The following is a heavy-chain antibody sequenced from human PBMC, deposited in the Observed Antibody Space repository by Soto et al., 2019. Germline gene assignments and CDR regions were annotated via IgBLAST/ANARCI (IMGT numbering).Heavy chain of an antibody. V-gene: IGHV4-61*01. D-gene: IGHD6-13*01. CDR3: ARTHSSNWRFDY. CDR2: IYYSGST. CDR1: GGSVSSGSYY. J-gene: IGHJ4*02. Sequence: QVQLQESGPGLVKPSETLSLTCTVSGGSVSSGSYYWSWIRQPPGKGLEWIGFIYYSGSTNYNPSRKSRVTISVDTSKNQFSLKLSSVTAADTAVYYCARTHSSNWRFDYWGQGTLVSVSS.